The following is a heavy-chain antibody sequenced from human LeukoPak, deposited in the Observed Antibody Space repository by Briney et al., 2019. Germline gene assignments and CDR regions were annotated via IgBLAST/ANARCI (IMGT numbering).Heavy chain of an antibody. CDR3: ARQGRAEGATSYWFDP. Sequence: GESLKISCKGSGYSFTSYWIGWVRQMPGKGLEWMGIIYPGDSDTRYSPSFQGQVTISADKSISTAYLQWSSLKASDTAMYYCARQGRAEGATSYWFDPWGQGTLVTVSS. V-gene: IGHV5-51*01. D-gene: IGHD1-26*01. J-gene: IGHJ5*02. CDR2: IYPGDSDT. CDR1: GYSFTSYW.